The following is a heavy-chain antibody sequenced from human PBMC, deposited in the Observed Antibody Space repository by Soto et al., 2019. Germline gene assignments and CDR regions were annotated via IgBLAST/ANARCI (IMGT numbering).Heavy chain of an antibody. CDR3: ARVWSSSWPFDY. J-gene: IGHJ4*02. D-gene: IGHD6-13*01. V-gene: IGHV4-30-4*01. Sequence: PSETLSLTCTVSGGSISSGDYYWSWIRQPPGKGLEWIGYIYYSGGTYYNPSLKSRVTISVDTSKNQFSLKLSSVTAADTAVYYCARVWSSSWPFDYWGQGTLVTVSS. CDR2: IYYSGGT. CDR1: GGSISSGDYY.